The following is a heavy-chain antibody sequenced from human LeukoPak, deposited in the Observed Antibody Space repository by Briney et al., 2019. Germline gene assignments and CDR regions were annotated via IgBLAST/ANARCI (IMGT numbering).Heavy chain of an antibody. Sequence: PSETLSLTCTVSGGSISSYYWSWIRQPPGKGLEWIGYIYYTGNTSYNPSLKSRVTISVDTSKNQFSLKLSSVTAADTAVYYCARDRPXRXXXWGXXXLXT. J-gene: IGHJ1*01. CDR2: IYYTGNT. CDR3: ARDRPXRXXX. CDR1: GGSISSYY. D-gene: IGHD6-6*01. V-gene: IGHV4-59*01.